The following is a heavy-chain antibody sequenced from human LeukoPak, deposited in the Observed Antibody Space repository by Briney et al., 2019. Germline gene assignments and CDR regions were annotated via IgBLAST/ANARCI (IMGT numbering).Heavy chain of an antibody. Sequence: SETLSLTCAVYGGSFSGYYWSWIRQPPGKGLEWIGYIYYSGSTNYNPSLKSRVTISVDTSKNQFSLKLSSVTAADTAVYYCASSDILTGYNYFDYWGQGTLVTVSS. CDR1: GGSFSGYY. J-gene: IGHJ4*02. D-gene: IGHD3-9*01. CDR3: ASSDILTGYNYFDY. CDR2: IYYSGST. V-gene: IGHV4-59*01.